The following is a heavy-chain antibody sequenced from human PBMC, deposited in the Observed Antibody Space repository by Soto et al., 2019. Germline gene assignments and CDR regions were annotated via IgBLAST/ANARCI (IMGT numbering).Heavy chain of an antibody. V-gene: IGHV4-39*01. CDR1: GGSISSSSYY. CDR2: IYYSGST. J-gene: IGHJ6*02. CDR3: ARLGELFSYYYYYGMDV. D-gene: IGHD3-10*01. Sequence: SETLSLTCTVSGGSISSSSYYWGWIRQPPGKGLEWIGSIYYSGSTYYNPSLKSRVTISVDTSKNQFSLKLSSVTAADTAVYYCARLGELFSYYYYYGMDVWGQGTTVTVS.